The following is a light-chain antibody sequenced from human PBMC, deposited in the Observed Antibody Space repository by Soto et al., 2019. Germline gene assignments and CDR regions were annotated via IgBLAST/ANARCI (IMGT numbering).Light chain of an antibody. V-gene: IGKV1-39*01. CDR2: AAS. J-gene: IGKJ1*01. CDR3: QHYNSYSEA. CDR1: QSIMIY. Sequence: DMELTQSPSSLSASVGDRVTITCRASQSIMIYLNWYQQKPGKVPELLIFAASSLQSGVPSRFSGSGSGTDFTLTISSLQADDFATYYCQHYNSYSEAFGQGTKVDIK.